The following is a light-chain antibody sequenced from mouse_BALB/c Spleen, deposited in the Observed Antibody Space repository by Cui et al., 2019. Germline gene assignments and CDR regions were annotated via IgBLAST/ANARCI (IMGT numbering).Light chain of an antibody. J-gene: IGKJ1*01. CDR3: HQYLSSRT. Sequence: NLMMTQSPSYLAVYAGEKVTKSCKSSQSVLYSSNQKHYLAWYQQKPGQSPKLLIYWASTRESGVPDRFTGSGSGTDFTLTISSVQAEDLAVYYCHQYLSSRTFGGGTKLEIK. CDR2: WAS. V-gene: IGKV8-27*01. CDR1: QSVLYSSNQKHY.